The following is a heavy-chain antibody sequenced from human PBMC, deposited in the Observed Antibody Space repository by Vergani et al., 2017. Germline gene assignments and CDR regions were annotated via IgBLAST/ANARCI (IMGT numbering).Heavy chain of an antibody. Sequence: EVQLVESGGGLIQPGGSLRLSCAASGFTVSSNYMSWVRQAPGKGLEWVSVIYSGGSTYYADSVKGRFTISRDNSKNTLYLQMNSLRAEDTAVYYCAKDLRRYSSSQDDAFDIWGQGTMVTVSS. J-gene: IGHJ3*02. CDR1: GFTVSSNY. D-gene: IGHD6-13*01. CDR2: IYSGGST. V-gene: IGHV3-66*03. CDR3: AKDLRRYSSSQDDAFDI.